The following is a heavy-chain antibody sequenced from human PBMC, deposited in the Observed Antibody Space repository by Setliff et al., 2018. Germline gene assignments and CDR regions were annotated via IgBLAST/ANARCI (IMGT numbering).Heavy chain of an antibody. CDR3: ARDHAYGSRFYYYYYGMDV. D-gene: IGHD3-10*01. CDR1: GYTFISYG. J-gene: IGHJ6*02. V-gene: IGHV1-18*01. CDR2: ISAYNGNT. Sequence: ASVKVSCKASGYTFISYGISWVRQAPGQGLEWMGWISAYNGNTNYAQKFQGRVTMTRDTSTSTVYMELSSLRSEDTAVYYCARDHAYGSRFYYYYYGMDVWGQGITVTVSS.